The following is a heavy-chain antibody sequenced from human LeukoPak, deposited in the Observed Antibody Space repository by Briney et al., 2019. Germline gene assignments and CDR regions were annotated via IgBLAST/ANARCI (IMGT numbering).Heavy chain of an antibody. V-gene: IGHV1-8*01. CDR1: GYTFTSYD. Sequence: GASVKVSCKTSGYTFTSYDVNWVRQATGQGLEWMGWMNPNSGNTGYAQKFQGRLTMTRNTSISTAYMVLSSLRSEDTAVYYCASYLSSKAAAGNWGQGTLVTVSS. CDR2: MNPNSGNT. J-gene: IGHJ4*02. CDR3: ASYLSSKAAAGN. D-gene: IGHD6-13*01.